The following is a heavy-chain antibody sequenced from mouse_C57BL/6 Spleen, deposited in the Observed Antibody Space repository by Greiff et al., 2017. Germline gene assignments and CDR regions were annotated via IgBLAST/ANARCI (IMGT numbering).Heavy chain of an antibody. Sequence: QVQLQQPGAELVMPGASVKLSCKASGYTFTSYWMHWVKQRPGQGLEWIGEIDPSDSYTNYNQKFKGKSTLTVDKSSSTAYMQLSSLTSEDSAVYYCASDYYGSSSSMDDWGQGTSVTVSS. D-gene: IGHD1-1*01. J-gene: IGHJ4*01. CDR3: ASDYYGSSSSMDD. CDR1: GYTFTSYW. V-gene: IGHV1-69*01. CDR2: IDPSDSYT.